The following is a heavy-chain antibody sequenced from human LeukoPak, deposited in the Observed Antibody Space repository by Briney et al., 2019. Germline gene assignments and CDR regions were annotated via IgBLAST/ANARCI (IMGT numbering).Heavy chain of an antibody. D-gene: IGHD3-22*01. V-gene: IGHV3-30*04. Sequence: GGSLRLSCAASGFTFSSYAMPWVRQAPGKGLEWVAVISYDGSNKYYADSVKGRFTISRDNSKNTLYLQMNSLRAEDTAVYYCARELHIVVVITTVVRNYYGMDVWGPGTTVTVSS. CDR3: ARELHIVVVITTVVRNYYGMDV. CDR2: ISYDGSNK. CDR1: GFTFSSYA. J-gene: IGHJ6*02.